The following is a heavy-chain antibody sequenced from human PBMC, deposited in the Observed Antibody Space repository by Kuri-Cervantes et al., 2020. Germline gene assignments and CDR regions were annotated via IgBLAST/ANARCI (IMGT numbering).Heavy chain of an antibody. Sequence: GGSLRLSCAASGFTFSSYDMHWVRQAPGKGLVWVSRINSDGSSTSYADSVKGRFTISRDNAKNTLYLQMNSLRAEDTAVYYCARDSHYGWYGVDYWGQGTLVTVSS. CDR1: GFTFSSYD. V-gene: IGHV3-74*01. J-gene: IGHJ4*02. CDR2: INSDGSST. D-gene: IGHD6-19*01. CDR3: ARDSHYGWYGVDY.